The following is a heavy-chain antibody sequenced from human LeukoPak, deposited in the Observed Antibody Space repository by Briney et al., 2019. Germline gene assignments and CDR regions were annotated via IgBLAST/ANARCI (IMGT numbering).Heavy chain of an antibody. D-gene: IGHD3-9*01. V-gene: IGHV4-4*07. Sequence: SETLSLTCTVSGGSINNYYWTWIRQPAGKGLEWIGRIYSSGKTNYNPSLKSGVTMSVDTSNNQLSLMMTSVTAADTAVFYCARTPQGDNYFDYWGQGHLVTVSS. J-gene: IGHJ4*02. CDR3: ARTPQGDNYFDY. CDR2: IYSSGKT. CDR1: GGSINNYY.